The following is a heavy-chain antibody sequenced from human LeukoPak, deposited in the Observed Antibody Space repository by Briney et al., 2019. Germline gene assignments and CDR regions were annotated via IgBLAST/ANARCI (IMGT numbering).Heavy chain of an antibody. CDR2: LIGGGGGT. CDR3: AKRGVVIRVFLVGFHKEAYYFDS. J-gene: IGHJ4*02. V-gene: IGHV3-23*01. Sequence: GGSLRLSCAVSGITLSNYGMSWFRQVQGKGLNWVPGLIGGGGGTNYADSVQGRFTISRDNPKNTLYLQMNSLRAEDTAVYFCAKRGVVIRVFLVGFHKEAYYFDSWGQGALVTVSS. D-gene: IGHD3-10*01. CDR1: GITLSNYG.